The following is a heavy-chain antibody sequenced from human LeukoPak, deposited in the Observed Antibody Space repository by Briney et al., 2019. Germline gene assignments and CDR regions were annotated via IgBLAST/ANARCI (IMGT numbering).Heavy chain of an antibody. D-gene: IGHD2-8*01. V-gene: IGHV1-8*01. CDR2: MSPKSGNT. J-gene: IGHJ4*02. Sequence: GASVKVSCKASGHTFTSRDINWVRQATGLGLEWLGWMSPKSGNTGYAQKFQGRVTMTRDTSISTAYMELSSLRFDDTAVYFCTREKDCADGICYEDWGQGTLVTVSS. CDR1: GHTFTSRD. CDR3: TREKDCADGICYED.